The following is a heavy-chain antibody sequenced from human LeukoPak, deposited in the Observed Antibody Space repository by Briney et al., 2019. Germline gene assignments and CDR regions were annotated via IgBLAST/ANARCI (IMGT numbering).Heavy chain of an antibody. V-gene: IGHV3-30-3*01. CDR2: ISYDGSNK. Sequence: PGGSLRLSCAASGFTFSSYAMHWVRQAPGKGLEWVAVISYDGSNKYYADSVKGRFTISRDNSKNTLYLQMNSLRVEDTAMYYCAREPGGYYDSSGFLDDWGQGTLVTVSS. CDR1: GFTFSSYA. CDR3: AREPGGYYDSSGFLDD. J-gene: IGHJ4*02. D-gene: IGHD3-22*01.